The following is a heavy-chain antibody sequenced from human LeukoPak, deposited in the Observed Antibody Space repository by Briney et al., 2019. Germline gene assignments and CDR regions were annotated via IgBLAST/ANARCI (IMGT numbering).Heavy chain of an antibody. D-gene: IGHD1-14*01. V-gene: IGHV3-9*03. Sequence: GRSLRLSCAASGFTFDDYAMHWVRQAPGKGLEWVSGISWNSGSIGYADSVKGRFTISRDNAKNSLYLQMNSLRAEDMALYYCAKEEPVGALDIWGQGTMVTVSS. J-gene: IGHJ3*02. CDR2: ISWNSGSI. CDR3: AKEEPVGALDI. CDR1: GFTFDDYA.